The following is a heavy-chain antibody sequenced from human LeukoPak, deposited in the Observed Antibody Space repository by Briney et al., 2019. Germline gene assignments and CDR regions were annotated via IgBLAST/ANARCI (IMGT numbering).Heavy chain of an antibody. CDR2: ISYDGSNK. CDR3: ARDLDGDAFDI. V-gene: IGHV3-30-3*01. CDR1: GFTFSSYA. Sequence: PGGSLRLSCAAPGFTFSSYAMHWVRQAPGKGLEWVAVISYDGSNKYYADSVKGRFTISRDNSKNTLYLQMNSLRAEDTAVYYCARDLDGDAFDIWGQGTMVTVSS. J-gene: IGHJ3*02. D-gene: IGHD3-3*01.